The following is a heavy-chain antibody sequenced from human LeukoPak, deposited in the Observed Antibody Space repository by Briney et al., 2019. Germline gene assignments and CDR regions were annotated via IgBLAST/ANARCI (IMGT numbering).Heavy chain of an antibody. CDR1: GYTFTSYD. V-gene: IGHV1-8*01. D-gene: IGHD3-10*01. CDR2: MNPNCGNT. J-gene: IGHJ4*02. Sequence: ASVKVSCKASGYTFTSYDINWVRQATGQGLEWMGWMNPNCGNTGYAQKFQGRVTMTRNTSISTAYMELSSLRSEDTAVYYCARSSRGVRGAINYWGQGTLVTVSS. CDR3: ARSSRGVRGAINY.